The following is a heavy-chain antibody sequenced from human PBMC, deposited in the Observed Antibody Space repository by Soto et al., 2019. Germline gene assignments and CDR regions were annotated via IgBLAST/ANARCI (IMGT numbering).Heavy chain of an antibody. J-gene: IGHJ4*02. CDR1: GGSISSGGYS. Sequence: SETLSLTCAVSGGSISSGGYSWSWIRQPPGKGLEWIGYIYHSGSTYYNPSLKSRVTISIDRSNNQFSLMLSSVTAADTAVYYCATALRLDSWGPGTLVTVSS. CDR3: ATALRLDS. CDR2: IYHSGST. V-gene: IGHV4-30-2*01. D-gene: IGHD2-21*02.